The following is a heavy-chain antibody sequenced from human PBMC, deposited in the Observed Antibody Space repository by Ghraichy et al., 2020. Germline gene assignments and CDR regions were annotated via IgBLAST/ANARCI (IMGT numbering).Heavy chain of an antibody. V-gene: IGHV3-33*01. J-gene: IGHJ6*02. D-gene: IGHD2-15*01. CDR3: ARDKGAAATTGMDV. CDR1: GFTFSDNG. CDR2: IWYDGNNK. Sequence: GGSLRLSCEASGFTFSDNGMHWVRHVPGKGLEWVAVIWYDGNNKDYADSVKGRLTISRDNPKNTLFLQMNSLRAEDTAVYYCARDKGAAATTGMDVWGQGTTVTVSS.